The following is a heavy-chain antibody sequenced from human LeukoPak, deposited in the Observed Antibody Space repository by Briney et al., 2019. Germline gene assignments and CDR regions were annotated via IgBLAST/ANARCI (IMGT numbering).Heavy chain of an antibody. J-gene: IGHJ4*02. Sequence: ASETLSLTRAVSGGSISSDNWWSWVRQPPGKGLEWIGEVYHSGSANYNPSLKSRVTIIVDKSKNQFSLKLTSVTAADTAVYYCARGHPGDFWSGPFFDYWGQGTLVTVSS. CDR3: ARGHPGDFWSGPFFDY. CDR1: GGSISSDNW. D-gene: IGHD3-3*01. CDR2: VYHSGSA. V-gene: IGHV4-4*02.